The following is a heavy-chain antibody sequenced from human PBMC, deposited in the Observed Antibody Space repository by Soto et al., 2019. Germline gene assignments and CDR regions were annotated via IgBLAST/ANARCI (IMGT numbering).Heavy chain of an antibody. CDR3: ARGLGYDSNGRFLAAFDV. V-gene: IGHV4-31*03. J-gene: IGHJ3*01. D-gene: IGHD3-22*01. CDR1: GASLSSGGYY. Sequence: QVQLQESGPGLAKPSQTLSLTCTVSGASLSSGGYYWTWIRQVPGKALECIGYIFHTGTTFYNPSLKRRVVMSIEKSDNQFSLNLRSVTAADTAVYYCARGLGYDSNGRFLAAFDVWGQGTMVTVSS. CDR2: IFHTGTT.